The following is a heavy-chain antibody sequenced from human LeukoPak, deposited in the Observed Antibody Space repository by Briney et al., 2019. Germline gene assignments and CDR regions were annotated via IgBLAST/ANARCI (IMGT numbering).Heavy chain of an antibody. D-gene: IGHD2-15*01. CDR3: ARGTLDCSGGSCSIPIDY. J-gene: IGHJ4*02. CDR2: IYYSGST. V-gene: IGHV4-61*01. CDR1: GGSISSGSYY. Sequence: SETPSLTCTVSGGSISSGSYYWSWIRRPPGKGLEWIGYIYYSGSTNYNPSLKSRVTISVDTSKNQFSLKLSSVTAADTAVYYCARGTLDCSGGSCSIPIDYWGQGTLVTVSS.